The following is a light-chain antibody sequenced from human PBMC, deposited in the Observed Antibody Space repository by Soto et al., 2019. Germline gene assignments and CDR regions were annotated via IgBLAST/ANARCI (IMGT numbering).Light chain of an antibody. J-gene: IGLJ3*02. Sequence: QSALTQPASVSGYPGQSITISCTGTNSDVGGYNYVAWYQKYPGEGTKVLIYEISIRPSWISARFSGSKYGNTASLTISGIHPQDEAECYCSSYTTKLPLMFGGGNKLTVL. CDR3: SSYTTKLPLM. CDR1: NSDVGGYNY. V-gene: IGLV2-14*01. CDR2: EIS.